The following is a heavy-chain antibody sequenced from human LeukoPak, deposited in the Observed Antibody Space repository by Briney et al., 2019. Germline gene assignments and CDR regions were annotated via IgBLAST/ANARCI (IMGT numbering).Heavy chain of an antibody. V-gene: IGHV1-69*05. D-gene: IGHD4-23*01. CDR3: AREGYGGNSRFDY. J-gene: IGHJ4*02. Sequence: SSVKVSCKASGGTFSSYAISWVRQAPGQGLEWMGGIVPIFGTANYAQKFQGRVTITTDESTSTAYMELSSLRSEDTAVYYCAREGYGGNSRFDYWGQGTLVTVSS. CDR1: GGTFSSYA. CDR2: IVPIFGTA.